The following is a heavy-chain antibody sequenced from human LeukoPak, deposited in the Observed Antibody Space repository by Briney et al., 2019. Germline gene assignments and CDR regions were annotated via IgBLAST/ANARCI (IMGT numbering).Heavy chain of an antibody. CDR2: INHSGST. CDR3: ARGGRYFDWLLFRGSQSYYFDY. D-gene: IGHD3-9*01. CDR1: GGSFSGYY. J-gene: IGHJ4*02. V-gene: IGHV4-34*01. Sequence: PSETLSLTCAVYGGSFSGYYWSWIRQPPGKGLEWIGEINHSGSTNYNPSLKSRVTISADTSKNQFSLKLSSVTAADTAVYYCARGGRYFDWLLFRGSQSYYFDYWGQGTLVTVSS.